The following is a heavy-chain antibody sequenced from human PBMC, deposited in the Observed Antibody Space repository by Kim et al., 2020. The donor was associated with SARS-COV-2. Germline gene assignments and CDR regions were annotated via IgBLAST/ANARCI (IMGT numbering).Heavy chain of an antibody. CDR2: IWFDGSNK. Sequence: GGSLRLSCAASGFTFSNYGMLWVRQPPGKGLEWVALIWFDGSNKYYEDSVKGRFTISRDNSKNTLYLQMNSLRAEDTAVYYCARGGYGGNSGIDWFDPWGQGTLVTVSS. V-gene: IGHV3-33*01. J-gene: IGHJ5*02. D-gene: IGHD4-17*01. CDR3: ARGGYGGNSGIDWFDP. CDR1: GFTFSNYG.